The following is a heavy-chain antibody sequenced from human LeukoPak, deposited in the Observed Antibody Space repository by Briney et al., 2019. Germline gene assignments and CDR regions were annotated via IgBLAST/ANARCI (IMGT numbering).Heavy chain of an antibody. J-gene: IGHJ6*03. V-gene: IGHV3-74*03. Sequence: GGSLRLSCAASGFIFSNYWMHWVRQAPGKGLVWFSRINSDVSTTAYVDSVKGRFTISRDNAKNTLYLQMNSLRADDTAVYYCASSLVGALDPNYMDVWGKGTTVTVSS. D-gene: IGHD3-9*01. CDR3: ASSLVGALDPNYMDV. CDR2: INSDVSTT. CDR1: GFIFSNYW.